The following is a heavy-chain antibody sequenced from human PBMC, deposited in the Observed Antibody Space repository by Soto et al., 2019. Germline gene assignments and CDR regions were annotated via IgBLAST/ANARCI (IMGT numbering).Heavy chain of an antibody. J-gene: IGHJ4*02. CDR3: ARSITGYSDADS. V-gene: IGHV3-74*01. CDR2: INSDGSST. CDR1: GFTFSSYW. Sequence: EVQLVESGGGLVQPGGSLRLSCAASGFTFSSYWMHWVRQAPGKGLVWVSRINSDGSSTVYVDSVKGRFTISRDNAKNTLYLQMNSLRAGDTAVYYCARSITGYSDADSWGQGTLVTVSS. D-gene: IGHD5-18*01.